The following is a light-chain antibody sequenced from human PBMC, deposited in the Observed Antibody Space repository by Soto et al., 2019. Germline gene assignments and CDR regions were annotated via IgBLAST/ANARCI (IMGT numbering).Light chain of an antibody. CDR2: EVS. V-gene: IGLV2-14*01. CDR1: SSDVGGYNY. Sequence: QSVLTQPASVSGSPGQSITISCTGTSSDVGGYNYVSWYQQHPGKAPKLMIYEVSNRPSGVSNRFSGSKSGNKASLTISGLQAEDEADYYCSSYTSSRTRVFGTGTKVTVL. CDR3: SSYTSSRTRV. J-gene: IGLJ1*01.